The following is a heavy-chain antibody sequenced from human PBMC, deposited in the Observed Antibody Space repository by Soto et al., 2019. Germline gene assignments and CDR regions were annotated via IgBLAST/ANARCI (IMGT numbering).Heavy chain of an antibody. Sequence: GASVKVSCKASGGTFSSYAISWVRQAPGQGLEWMGGIIPIFGTANYAQKFQGRVTITADKSTSTAYMELSSLRSEDTAVYYCARAPPVVRYDILTGDNWFDPWGQGTLVTVSS. CDR2: IIPIFGTA. CDR1: GGTFSSYA. J-gene: IGHJ5*02. V-gene: IGHV1-69*06. D-gene: IGHD3-9*01. CDR3: ARAPPVVRYDILTGDNWFDP.